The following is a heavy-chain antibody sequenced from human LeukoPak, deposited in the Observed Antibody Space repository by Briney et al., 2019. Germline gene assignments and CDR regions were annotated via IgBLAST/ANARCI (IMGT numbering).Heavy chain of an antibody. CDR1: GFTFSSYG. CDR3: AKDRVTAAGYYFDY. D-gene: IGHD6-13*01. J-gene: IGHJ4*02. CDR2: IWYDGSNK. V-gene: IGHV3-33*06. Sequence: GRSLRLSCAASGFTFSSYGMHWVRQAPGKGLEWVAVIWYDGSNKYYADSVKGRFTISRDNSKNTLYLQMTSLRAEDTAVYYCAKDRVTAAGYYFDYWGQGTLVTVSS.